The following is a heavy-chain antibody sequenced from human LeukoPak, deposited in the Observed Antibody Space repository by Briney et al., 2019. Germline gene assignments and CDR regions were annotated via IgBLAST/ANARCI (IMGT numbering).Heavy chain of an antibody. CDR2: IYPDDSDT. CDR3: ARHSTLLLPYAFDI. Sequence: GESLKISCKHSEYGFPNYCIGWVRQMPGKGLEWMGIIYPDDSDTRYSPSFQGQVTISADRSINTAYLQWSSLKAADTAMYYCARHSTLLLPYAFDIWGQGTMVTVSS. D-gene: IGHD3-22*01. V-gene: IGHV5-51*01. J-gene: IGHJ3*02. CDR1: EYGFPNYC.